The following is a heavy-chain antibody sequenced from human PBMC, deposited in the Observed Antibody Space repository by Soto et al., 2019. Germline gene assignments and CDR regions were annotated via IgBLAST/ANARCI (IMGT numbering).Heavy chain of an antibody. D-gene: IGHD3-22*01. CDR3: ATTGVIITMIDY. V-gene: IGHV1-69*05. Sequence: ASVKVSCKASGGTFSSYAISWVRQAPGQGLEWMGGIIPIFGTANDAQKFQGRVTITRDTSASTAYMELSSLRSEDTAVYYCATTGVIITMIDYWGQGTLVTVSS. J-gene: IGHJ4*02. CDR1: GGTFSSYA. CDR2: IIPIFGTA.